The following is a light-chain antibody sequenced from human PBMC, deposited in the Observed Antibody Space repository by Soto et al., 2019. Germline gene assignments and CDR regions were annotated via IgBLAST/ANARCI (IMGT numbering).Light chain of an antibody. CDR2: GAS. CDR3: QKYDGAPRT. Sequence: DIPMTQSPSSLSASVGDRVTITCRTSQGISNYLAWYQQKPGKVPKLLIYGASTLQPGVPSRFSGSGSGADFTLTISSLQPDDVATYYCQKYDGAPRTFGQGTKVEIK. V-gene: IGKV1-27*01. CDR1: QGISNY. J-gene: IGKJ1*01.